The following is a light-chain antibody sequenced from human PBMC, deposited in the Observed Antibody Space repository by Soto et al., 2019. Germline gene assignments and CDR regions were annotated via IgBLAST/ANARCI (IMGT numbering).Light chain of an antibody. Sequence: DIQMTQSPSSLSASVGDRVTITCRASQSISFYLNWYQQKPGKAPKLLIYAASSLQSGVPSRFSGSGSGTDFTLTIRSLQSEVFATYYCLQSNSTPFTFGQGTRLEIK. J-gene: IGKJ5*01. CDR2: AAS. V-gene: IGKV1-39*01. CDR1: QSISFY. CDR3: LQSNSTPFT.